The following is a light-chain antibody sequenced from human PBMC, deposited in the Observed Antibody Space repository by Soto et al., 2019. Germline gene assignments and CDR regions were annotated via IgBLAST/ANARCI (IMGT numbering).Light chain of an antibody. CDR1: SSNIGAGYD. CDR3: QSYDRSGSRDV. J-gene: IGLJ1*01. V-gene: IGLV1-40*01. Sequence: QSVLTQPPSVSGAPGQRVTISCTGSSSNIGAGYDVHWYQQHPGTAPKLLIYATGNRPSGVPDRFSGSKSGTSVSLAITGLQAEDEADYYCQSYDRSGSRDVLGTGTKLTVL. CDR2: ATG.